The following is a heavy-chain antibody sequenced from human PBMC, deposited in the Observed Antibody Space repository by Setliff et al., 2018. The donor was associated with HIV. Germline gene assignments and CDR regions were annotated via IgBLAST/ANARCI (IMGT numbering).Heavy chain of an antibody. Sequence: PGGSLRLSCAASGFTFGDYGMSWVRQAPGKGLEWVSGINWNGGSTGYVDSVKGRFTISRDNAKSSLYLQMNSLRAEDTAVYYCARDRDHVVQEGYYDMGVWGQGTTVTVSS. CDR2: INWNGGST. CDR1: GFTFGDYG. CDR3: ARDRDHVVQEGYYDMGV. J-gene: IGHJ6*02. V-gene: IGHV3-20*04. D-gene: IGHD3-10*02.